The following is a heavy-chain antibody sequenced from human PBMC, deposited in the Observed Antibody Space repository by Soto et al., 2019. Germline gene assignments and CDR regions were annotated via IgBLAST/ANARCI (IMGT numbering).Heavy chain of an antibody. J-gene: IGHJ6*02. CDR1: GGSISAYF. CDR3: ARLGGYCSSTSCYGYYGMDV. Sequence: PSETLSLTCAVSGGSISAYFWGWIRQPPGKGLEWIGFISYNGNTNSNPSLKSRVTMSLDTSKNQISLKLSSVTAADTAVYYCARLGGYCSSTSCYGYYGMDVWGQGTTVTVSS. CDR2: ISYNGNT. D-gene: IGHD2-2*01. V-gene: IGHV4-59*08.